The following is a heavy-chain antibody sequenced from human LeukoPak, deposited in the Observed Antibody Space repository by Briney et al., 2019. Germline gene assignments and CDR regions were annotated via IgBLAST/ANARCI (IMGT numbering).Heavy chain of an antibody. CDR2: IIPIFGTA. J-gene: IGHJ4*02. Sequence: GASVKVSCKASGYTFSSYAISWVRQAPGQGLEWMGGIIPIFGTANYAQKFQGRVTITADESTSTAYMELSSLRSEDTAVYYCGRVGYSSGWYYFDYWGQGTLVTVSS. V-gene: IGHV1-69*13. D-gene: IGHD6-19*01. CDR1: GYTFSSYA. CDR3: GRVGYSSGWYYFDY.